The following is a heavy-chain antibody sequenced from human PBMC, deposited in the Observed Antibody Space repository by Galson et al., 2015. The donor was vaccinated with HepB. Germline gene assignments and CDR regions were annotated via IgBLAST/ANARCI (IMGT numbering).Heavy chain of an antibody. CDR1: GFTFGDYY. CDR3: ARDFSPPSRGYYKGPLDY. CDR2: ISSSGSTI. D-gene: IGHD3-22*01. V-gene: IGHV3-11*01. Sequence: SLRLSCAASGFTFGDYYMSWIRQAPGKGLEWVSYISSSGSTIYYADSVKGRFTISRDNAKNSLYLQMNSLRAEDTAVYYCARDFSPPSRGYYKGPLDYWGQGTLVTVSS. J-gene: IGHJ4*02.